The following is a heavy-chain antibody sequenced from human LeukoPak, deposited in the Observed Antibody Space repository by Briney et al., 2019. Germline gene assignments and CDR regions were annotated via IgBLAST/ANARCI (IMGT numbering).Heavy chain of an antibody. V-gene: IGHV3-48*01. CDR3: ARVGSVDTAMDDAFDI. CDR1: GFTFSRHS. D-gene: IGHD5-18*01. Sequence: PGGSLRLSCAASGFTFSRHSMNWVRQAPGKGLEWVSYISGSSGTIYYADSVKGRFTISRDIAKNSLYLLMNSLRAEDTAVYYCARVGSVDTAMDDAFDIWGQGTMVTVSS. CDR2: ISGSSGTI. J-gene: IGHJ3*02.